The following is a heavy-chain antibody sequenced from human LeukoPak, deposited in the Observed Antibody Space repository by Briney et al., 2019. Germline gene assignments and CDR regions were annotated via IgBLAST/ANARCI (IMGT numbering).Heavy chain of an antibody. V-gene: IGHV3-21*01. CDR3: ARVTRSVSDFDY. Sequence: GGSLRLSCAASGFTFSSYSMNWVRPAPGKGLAWVSSISSSSSYIYYADSVKGRFTIYRDNAKNSLYLQMNSLRAEDTAVYYCARVTRSVSDFDYWGQGTLVSVSS. J-gene: IGHJ4*02. D-gene: IGHD3-9*01. CDR1: GFTFSSYS. CDR2: ISSSSSYI.